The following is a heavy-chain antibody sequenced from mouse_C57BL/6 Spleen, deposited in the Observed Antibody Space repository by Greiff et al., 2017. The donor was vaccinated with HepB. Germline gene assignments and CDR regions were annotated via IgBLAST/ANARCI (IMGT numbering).Heavy chain of an antibody. CDR2: IYPGDGDT. D-gene: IGHD1-1*01. CDR1: GYAFSSSW. J-gene: IGHJ2*01. Sequence: VQLKESGPELVKPGASVKISCKASGYAFSSSWMNWVKQRPGKGLEWIGRIYPGDGDTNYNGKFKGKATLTADKSSSTAYMQLSSLTSEDSAVYFCARLLYYGSSLFDYWGQGTTLTVSS. V-gene: IGHV1-82*01. CDR3: ARLLYYGSSLFDY.